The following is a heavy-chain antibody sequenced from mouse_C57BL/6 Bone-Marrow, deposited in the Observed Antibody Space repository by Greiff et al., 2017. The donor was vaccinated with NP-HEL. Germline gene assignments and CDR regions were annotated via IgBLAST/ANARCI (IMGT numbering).Heavy chain of an antibody. V-gene: IGHV2-5*01. CDR3: AKNGPHYYGSSYWYFDV. Sequence: VKVEESGPGLVQPSQSLSITCTVSGFSLTSYGVHWVRQSPGKGLEWLGVIWRGGSTDYNAAFMSRLSITKDNSTSQVFCKMNSLQADDTAIYYCAKNGPHYYGSSYWYFDVWGTGTTVTVSS. D-gene: IGHD1-1*01. CDR2: IWRGGST. CDR1: GFSLTSYG. J-gene: IGHJ1*03.